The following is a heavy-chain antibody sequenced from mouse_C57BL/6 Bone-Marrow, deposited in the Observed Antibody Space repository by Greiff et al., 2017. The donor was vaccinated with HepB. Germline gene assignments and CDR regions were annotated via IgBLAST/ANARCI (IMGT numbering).Heavy chain of an antibody. CDR3: AADYFWYFDV. J-gene: IGHJ1*03. CDR2: ISYDGSN. CDR1: GYSITSGYY. V-gene: IGHV3-6*01. Sequence: EVHLVESGPGLVKPSQSLSLTCSVTGYSITSGYYWNWIRQFPGNKLEWMGYISYDGSNNYNPSLKNRISITRDTSKNQFFLKLNSVTTEDTATYYCAADYFWYFDVWGTGTTVTVSS. D-gene: IGHD2-4*01.